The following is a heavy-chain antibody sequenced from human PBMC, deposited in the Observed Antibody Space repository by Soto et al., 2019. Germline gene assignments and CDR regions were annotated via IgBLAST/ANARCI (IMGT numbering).Heavy chain of an antibody. CDR1: GDTFTSYD. V-gene: IGHV1-8*01. D-gene: IGHD2-15*01. Sequence: GASVKASCKASGDTFTSYDINWVRQATGQGLEWMGWMNPNSGNTGYAQKFQGRVTMTRNTSISTAYMELSSLRSDDTAVYYCARDVVVTTLDYWGQGTLVTSPQ. CDR2: MNPNSGNT. CDR3: ARDVVVTTLDY. J-gene: IGHJ4*02.